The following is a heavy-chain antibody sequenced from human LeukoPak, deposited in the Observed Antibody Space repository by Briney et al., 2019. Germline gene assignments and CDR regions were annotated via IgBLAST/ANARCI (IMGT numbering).Heavy chain of an antibody. J-gene: IGHJ4*02. D-gene: IGHD3-10*01. V-gene: IGHV1-69*13. CDR1: GGTFSSYA. Sequence: GASVKVSCKASGGTFSSYAISWVRQAPGQGLEWMGGIIPIFGTANYAQKFQGRVTITADESTSTAYMELSSLRSEDTTVYYCARAPITMVRGVIHTLFDYWGQGTLVTVSS. CDR3: ARAPITMVRGVIHTLFDY. CDR2: IIPIFGTA.